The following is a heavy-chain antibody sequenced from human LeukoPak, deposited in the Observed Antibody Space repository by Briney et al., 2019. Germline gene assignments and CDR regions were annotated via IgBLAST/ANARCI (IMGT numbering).Heavy chain of an antibody. CDR2: SSRSGSTI. CDR3: ARDRRDWNSPVDY. V-gene: IGHV3-11*04. Sequence: GGSLRLSCAASGFTFSDYYMSWIRQAQGKGLEWISYSSRSGSTIYYADSVKARFTISRDNAKNPLYRQMNGLRAEDTAVYYCARDRRDWNSPVDYWGQGTLVTVSS. D-gene: IGHD1-7*01. J-gene: IGHJ4*02. CDR1: GFTFSDYY.